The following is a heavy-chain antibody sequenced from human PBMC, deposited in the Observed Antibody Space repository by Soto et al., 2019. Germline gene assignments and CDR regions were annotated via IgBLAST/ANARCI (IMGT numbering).Heavy chain of an antibody. V-gene: IGHV3-23*01. D-gene: IGHD3-16*01. CDR3: AKDRRAGGNSAFYFDF. J-gene: IGHJ4*02. CDR1: GFKFSNYA. Sequence: PVGSLRLSCAASGFKFSNYAMSWVRQAPGKGLEWVSLISATGGGTYYADSVKGRFTISRDNSHNTLYLQVHSLTAEYTAVYYCAKDRRAGGNSAFYFDFWGQGAQVTGSS. CDR2: ISATGGGT.